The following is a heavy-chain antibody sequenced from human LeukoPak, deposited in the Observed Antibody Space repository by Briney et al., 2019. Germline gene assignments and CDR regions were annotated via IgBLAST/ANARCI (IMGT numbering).Heavy chain of an antibody. J-gene: IGHJ5*02. D-gene: IGHD4-23*01. V-gene: IGHV1-46*01. Sequence: ASVKVSCKASGYSFTSHYMHWVRQAPGQGFEWMGLINPRGTSTIYAEKFQGRIIMTRDMSTTTDYMELSSLKSDDTAVYYCARDNSIHERGWWFDPWGQGTLVTVPS. CDR3: ARDNSIHERGWWFDP. CDR1: GYSFTSHY. CDR2: INPRGTST.